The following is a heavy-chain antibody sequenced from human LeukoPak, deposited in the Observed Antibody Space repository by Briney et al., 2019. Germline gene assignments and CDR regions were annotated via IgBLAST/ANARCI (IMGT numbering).Heavy chain of an antibody. Sequence: GGSLRLSCAASGFTFSSYAMHWVRQAPGKGLEWVAVISYDGSNKYYADSVKGRFTISRDNSKNTLYLQMNSLGAEDTAVYYCAREGQQLVPDYWGQGTLVTVSS. CDR2: ISYDGSNK. V-gene: IGHV3-30-3*01. J-gene: IGHJ4*02. D-gene: IGHD6-13*01. CDR1: GFTFSSYA. CDR3: AREGQQLVPDY.